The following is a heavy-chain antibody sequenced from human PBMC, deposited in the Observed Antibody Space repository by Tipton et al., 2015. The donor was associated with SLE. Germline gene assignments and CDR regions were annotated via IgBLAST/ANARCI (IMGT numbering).Heavy chain of an antibody. Sequence: GSLRLSCAASGFTFSSYAMTWVRQAPGKGLEWVSTISGSRGSTYYADSVRGRFTISRDNSKNTLYLQMNSLRAGDTAVYYCVKDGGEGGQGTLVTVSS. CDR1: GFTFSSYA. CDR2: ISGSRGST. J-gene: IGHJ4*02. CDR3: VKDGGE. D-gene: IGHD3-10*01. V-gene: IGHV3-23*01.